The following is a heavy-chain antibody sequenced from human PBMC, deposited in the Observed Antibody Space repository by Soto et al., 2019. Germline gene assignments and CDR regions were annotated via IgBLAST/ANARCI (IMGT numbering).Heavy chain of an antibody. J-gene: IGHJ3*02. Sequence: PGGSLRLSCAASGFTFSSYWMSWVRQAPGKGLEWVANIKQDGSEKYYVDYVKGRFTISRDNAKNSLYLQMNSLRAEDTAVYYCARDQYCSGGSCYDAFDIWGQGTMVTVSS. CDR2: IKQDGSEK. CDR3: ARDQYCSGGSCYDAFDI. V-gene: IGHV3-7*01. D-gene: IGHD2-15*01. CDR1: GFTFSSYW.